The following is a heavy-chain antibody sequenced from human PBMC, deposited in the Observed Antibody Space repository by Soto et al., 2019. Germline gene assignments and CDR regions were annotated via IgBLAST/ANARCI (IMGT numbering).Heavy chain of an antibody. D-gene: IGHD3-16*01. CDR2: INNNGGIM. V-gene: IGHV3-23*01. CDR1: GFIFRNYA. CDR3: AKDVVPNHTYGGGGGIHA. Sequence: LLESGGGLVQPGGSLRLCCAASGFIFRNYAMSWVRQAPGKGLEGVSGINNNGGIMWYADSVKGRFTISRDNFKNTLCLQMDSLRVEDTAVYYCAKDVVPNHTYGGGGGIHARGQGTLVTVSS. J-gene: IGHJ4*02.